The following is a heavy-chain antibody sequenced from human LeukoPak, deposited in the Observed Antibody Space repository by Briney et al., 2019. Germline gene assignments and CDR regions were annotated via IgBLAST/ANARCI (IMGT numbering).Heavy chain of an antibody. D-gene: IGHD6-13*01. CDR2: ISSSSSYI. J-gene: IGHJ4*02. CDR1: GFTFSSYS. Sequence: GGSLRLSCAASGFTFSSYSMNWVRQAPGKGLEWVSYISSSSSYIYYADSVKGRFTISRDNAKNSLYLQMNSLRAEDTAVYYCARMQQLDDLPLDYWGQGTLVTVSS. CDR3: ARMQQLDDLPLDY. V-gene: IGHV3-21*01.